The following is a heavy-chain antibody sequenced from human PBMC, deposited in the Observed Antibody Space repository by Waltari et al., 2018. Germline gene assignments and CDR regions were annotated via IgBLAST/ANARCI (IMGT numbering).Heavy chain of an antibody. D-gene: IGHD3-16*02. CDR2: INHSGST. Sequence: QVQLQQWGAGLLKPSETLSLTCAVYGGSFSGYYWSWIRQPPGKGLAWIGEINHSGSTNYNPSLKSRVTISVDTSKNQFSLKLSSVTAADTAVYYCARGLEIYDYVWGSYRYLYYYGMDVWGQGTTVTVSS. CDR1: GGSFSGYY. CDR3: ARGLEIYDYVWGSYRYLYYYGMDV. J-gene: IGHJ6*02. V-gene: IGHV4-34*01.